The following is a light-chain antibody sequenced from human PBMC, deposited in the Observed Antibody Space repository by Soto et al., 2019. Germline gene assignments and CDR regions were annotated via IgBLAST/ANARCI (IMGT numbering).Light chain of an antibody. CDR3: QQYGYTQGLA. J-gene: IGKJ4*01. CDR1: QSISGDY. CDR2: SAS. V-gene: IGKV3-20*01. Sequence: EIVWRQSPGTLSLSPGERATLSCRASQSISGDYLAWYQQKTRQAPRTILYSASSRANSIPDRFIGSGSCTALSIPISRLEPADFSVYYCQQYGYTQGLACGGGTKVDIK.